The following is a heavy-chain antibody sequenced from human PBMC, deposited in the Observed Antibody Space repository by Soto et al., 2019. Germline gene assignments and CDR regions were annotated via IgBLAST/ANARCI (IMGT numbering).Heavy chain of an antibody. Sequence: PSETLSLTCALYVGSFSGYYWTWIRQPPRTGLEWIGEINHSGSTNYNPSLKSRVTISVDTSKNQFSLKLTSVTAADTAVYYCARDKITGLFDYWGQGTLVTVSS. CDR3: ARDKITGLFDY. CDR1: VGSFSGYY. D-gene: IGHD2-8*02. CDR2: INHSGST. V-gene: IGHV4-34*01. J-gene: IGHJ4*02.